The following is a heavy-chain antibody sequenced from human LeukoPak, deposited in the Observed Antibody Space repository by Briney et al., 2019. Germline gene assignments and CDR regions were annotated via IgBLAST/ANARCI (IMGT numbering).Heavy chain of an antibody. V-gene: IGHV3-9*01. CDR1: GFTFDDYA. J-gene: IGHJ4*02. CDR3: AKDLGATDDY. CDR2: ISWNSGSI. Sequence: PGGSLRLSCAAPGFTFDDYAMHWVRQAPGKGLEWVSGISWNSGSIGYADSVKGRFTISRDNAKNSLYLQMNSLRAEDTALYYCAKDLGATDDYWGQGTLVTVSS. D-gene: IGHD1-26*01.